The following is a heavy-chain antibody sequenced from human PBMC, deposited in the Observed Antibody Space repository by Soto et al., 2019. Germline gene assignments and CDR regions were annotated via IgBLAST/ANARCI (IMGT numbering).Heavy chain of an antibody. CDR1: GGSISSGSYY. V-gene: IGHV4-39*01. CDR2: IYYSGNA. CDR3: ARHKDTSSRYLLPDF. D-gene: IGHD6-13*01. Sequence: SDTLSLTCTVSGGSISSGSYYWGWVRQPPGKWLEWIGSIYYSGNAYYNPSLKSRVAVSVDTSKNQFSLKVTSVTATDTAVYYCARHKDTSSRYLLPDFWGQGTLVTVSS. J-gene: IGHJ4*02.